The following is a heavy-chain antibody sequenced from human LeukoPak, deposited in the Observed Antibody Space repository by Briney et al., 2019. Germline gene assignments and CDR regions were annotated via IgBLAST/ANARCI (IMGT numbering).Heavy chain of an antibody. CDR2: IYTSGST. CDR1: GGSISTYY. Sequence: SETLSLTCTVSGGSISTYYWSWIRQPPGKGLEWIEYIYTSGSTDYNPSLKSRVTISLDTSNNQFSLNLNSVTAADTAVYYCARSRGRKVTPFDYWGQGILVTVSS. CDR3: ARSRGRKVTPFDY. V-gene: IGHV4-4*09. J-gene: IGHJ4*02. D-gene: IGHD3-10*01.